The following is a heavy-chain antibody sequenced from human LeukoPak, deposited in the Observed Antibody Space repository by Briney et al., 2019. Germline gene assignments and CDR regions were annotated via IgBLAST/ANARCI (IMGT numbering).Heavy chain of an antibody. CDR2: ISGSGGTT. CDR1: GFTFSSYA. V-gene: IGHV3-23*01. Sequence: GGSLRLSCAASGFTFSSYAMCWVRQAPGKGLEWVSGISGSGGTTNYADSVKGRFTISRDNSKNTLYLQMNSLRAEDTAVYYCAKRETASNKFFHYWGQGTLVTVSS. J-gene: IGHJ4*02. CDR3: AKRETASNKFFHY. D-gene: IGHD5-18*01.